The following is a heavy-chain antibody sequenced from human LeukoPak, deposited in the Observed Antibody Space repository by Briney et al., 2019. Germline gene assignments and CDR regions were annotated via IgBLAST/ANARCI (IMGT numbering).Heavy chain of an antibody. Sequence: SVKVSCKASGGTFSSYAISWVRQAPGRGLEWMGRIIPIFGTANYAQKFQGRVTITTDESTSTAYMELSSLRSEDTAVYYCASLAGSRDGYNAFDYWGQGTLVTVSS. J-gene: IGHJ4*02. V-gene: IGHV1-69*05. CDR1: GGTFSSYA. CDR3: ASLAGSRDGYNAFDY. D-gene: IGHD5-24*01. CDR2: IIPIFGTA.